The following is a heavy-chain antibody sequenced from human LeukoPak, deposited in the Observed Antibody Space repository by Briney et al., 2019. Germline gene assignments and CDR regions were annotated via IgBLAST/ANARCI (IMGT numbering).Heavy chain of an antibody. CDR3: ARGRTYYYDTSGYYPSIYYGMDV. J-gene: IGHJ6*02. V-gene: IGHV4-34*01. CDR1: GGSFSGYY. D-gene: IGHD3-22*01. CDR2: INHGEST. Sequence: PSETLSLTCAVSGGSFSGYYWYWIRQPPGKGLEWIGEINHGESTNYNPSLKSRATLSVDTSKIQFSRKLTSVTAADTAVYYCARGRTYYYDTSGYYPSIYYGMDVWGQGTTVIVSS.